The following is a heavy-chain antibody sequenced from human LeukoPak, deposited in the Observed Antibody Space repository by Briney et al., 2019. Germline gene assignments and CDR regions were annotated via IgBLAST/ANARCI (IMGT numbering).Heavy chain of an antibody. CDR3: ARDDSGSYDHDAFDI. D-gene: IGHD1-26*01. CDR2: ISAYNGNT. V-gene: IGHV1-18*01. J-gene: IGHJ3*02. Sequence: GASVKVSCKASGYTFTSYGISWVRQAPGQGLEWMGWISAYNGNTNYAQKLQGRVTMTTDTSTSTAYMELRSLRSDDTAVYYCARDDSGSYDHDAFDIWGQGTVVTVSS. CDR1: GYTFTSYG.